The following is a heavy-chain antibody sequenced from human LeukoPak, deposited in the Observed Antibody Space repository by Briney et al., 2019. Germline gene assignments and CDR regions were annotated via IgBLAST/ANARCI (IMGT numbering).Heavy chain of an antibody. J-gene: IGHJ3*02. Sequence: GGSLRLSCAASGFTFSSYGMHWVRQAPGKGLEWVAVISYDGSNKYYADSVKGRFTISRDNSKNTLYLQMNSLRAEDTAVYYCARTQYQLLRDAFDIWGQGTMVTVSS. CDR3: ARTQYQLLRDAFDI. CDR1: GFTFSSYG. D-gene: IGHD2-2*01. CDR2: ISYDGSNK. V-gene: IGHV3-30*03.